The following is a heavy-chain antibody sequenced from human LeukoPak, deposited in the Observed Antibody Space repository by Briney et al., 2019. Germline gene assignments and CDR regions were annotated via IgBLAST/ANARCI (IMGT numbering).Heavy chain of an antibody. V-gene: IGHV3-23*01. CDR2: ISGSGGST. J-gene: IGHJ4*02. D-gene: IGHD6-13*01. Sequence: GGSLRLSCAASGFAFSSYAMSWVRQAPGKGLEWVSAISGSGGSTYYADSVKGRFTISRDNAKNSLYLQMNSLRAEDTAVYYCARDPGIAAAGTDYWGQGTLVTVSS. CDR3: ARDPGIAAAGTDY. CDR1: GFAFSSYA.